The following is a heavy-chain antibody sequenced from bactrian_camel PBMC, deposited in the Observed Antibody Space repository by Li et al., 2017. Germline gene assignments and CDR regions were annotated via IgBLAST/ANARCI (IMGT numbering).Heavy chain of an antibody. CDR2: IERDGDRS. CDR3: AADGPCAVVARRGPFEYEY. V-gene: IGHV3S42*01. CDR1: GYTTRPRC. D-gene: IGHD7*01. Sequence: VQLVESGGGSVQAGGSLTLSCAPSGYTTRPRCIGWFRQSPGKEREGVAAIERDGDRSRIHDSVRGRFSISYDNAKNTLYLQMNSLNADDSAMYYCAADGPCAVVARRGPFEYEYWGQGTQVTVS. J-gene: IGHJ4*01.